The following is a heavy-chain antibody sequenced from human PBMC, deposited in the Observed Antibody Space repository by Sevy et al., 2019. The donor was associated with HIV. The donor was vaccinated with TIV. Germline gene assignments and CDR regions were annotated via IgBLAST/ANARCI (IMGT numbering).Heavy chain of an antibody. V-gene: IGHV3-23*01. CDR3: AKAYSSGWYYYYMDV. CDR2: ISGSGGST. D-gene: IGHD6-19*01. Sequence: GGSLRLSCAASGFTFSSYDMSWVRQAPGKGLEWVSAISGSGGSTYYADSVKGRFTISRDNSKNTLYLQMNSLRAEDTAIYYCAKAYSSGWYYYYMDVWGKGTTVTVSS. J-gene: IGHJ6*03. CDR1: GFTFSSYD.